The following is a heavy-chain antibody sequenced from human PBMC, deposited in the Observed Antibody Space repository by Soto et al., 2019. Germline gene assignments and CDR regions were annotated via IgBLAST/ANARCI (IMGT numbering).Heavy chain of an antibody. V-gene: IGHV3-48*02. J-gene: IGHJ4*02. CDR2: ISSSIATI. Sequence: PGGSLRLSCAASGFTFSNYGMNWVRQAPGKRLAWVSYISSSIATIQYADSVKGRFTISRDNAKNSLYLQMNSLRDEDTAVYYCARGGAARPDYWGQGTLVTVPQ. D-gene: IGHD6-6*01. CDR1: GFTFSNYG. CDR3: ARGGAARPDY.